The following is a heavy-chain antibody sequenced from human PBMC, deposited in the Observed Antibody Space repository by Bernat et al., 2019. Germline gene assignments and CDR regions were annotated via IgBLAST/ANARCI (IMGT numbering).Heavy chain of an antibody. Sequence: QVQLVESGGGVVQPGRSPRLSCAASGFTFSSYAMHWVRQAPGKGLEWVAVISYDGSNKYYADSVKGRFTISRDNSKNTLYLQMNSLRAEDTAVYYCARSDYGSGSAPSNFDYWGQGTLVTVSS. V-gene: IGHV3-30*01. D-gene: IGHD3-10*01. CDR2: ISYDGSNK. CDR3: ARSDYGSGSAPSNFDY. CDR1: GFTFSSYA. J-gene: IGHJ4*02.